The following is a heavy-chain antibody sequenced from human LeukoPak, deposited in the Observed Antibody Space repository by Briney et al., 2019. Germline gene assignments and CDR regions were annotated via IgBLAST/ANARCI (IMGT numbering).Heavy chain of an antibody. D-gene: IGHD2-21*01. Sequence: SETLSLTCAVYGGSFSGYYWSWIRQPPGKGLEWIGEINHSGSTNYNPSLKSRVTISVDTSKNQFSLKLSSVTAADTAVYYCARLYSGAFDIWGQGTMVTVSS. CDR1: GGSFSGYY. V-gene: IGHV4-34*01. CDR2: INHSGST. CDR3: ARLYSGAFDI. J-gene: IGHJ3*02.